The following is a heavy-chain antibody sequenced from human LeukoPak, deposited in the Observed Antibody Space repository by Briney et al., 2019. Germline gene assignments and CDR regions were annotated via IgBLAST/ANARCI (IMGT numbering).Heavy chain of an antibody. Sequence: GGSLRLSCAASGFTFSSYAMHWVRQAPGKGLEWVAVISYDGSNKYYADSVKGRFTISRDNSKNTLYLQMNSLRAEDTAVYYCARPRGYSYPVSPDYWGQGTLVTVSS. CDR1: GFTFSSYA. V-gene: IGHV3-30*04. J-gene: IGHJ4*02. CDR2: ISYDGSNK. CDR3: ARPRGYSYPVSPDY. D-gene: IGHD5-18*01.